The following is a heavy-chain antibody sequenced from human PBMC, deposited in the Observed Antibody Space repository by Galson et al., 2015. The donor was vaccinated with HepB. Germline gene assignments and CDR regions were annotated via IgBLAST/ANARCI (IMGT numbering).Heavy chain of an antibody. J-gene: IGHJ4*02. CDR1: GFTFSSYW. V-gene: IGHV3-74*01. CDR2: MNSDGSST. Sequence: SLRLSCAASGFTFSSYWMHWVRQAPGRGLVWVSRMNSDGSSTSYADSVKGRFTISRDNAKNTLYLQMNSLRAEDTAVYYCARDPPFKDYGDYVDYWGQGTLVTVSS. D-gene: IGHD4-17*01. CDR3: ARDPPFKDYGDYVDY.